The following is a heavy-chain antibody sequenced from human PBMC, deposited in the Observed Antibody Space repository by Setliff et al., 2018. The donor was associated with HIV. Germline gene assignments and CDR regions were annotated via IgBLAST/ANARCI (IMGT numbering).Heavy chain of an antibody. CDR3: ARDLNWGFDY. V-gene: IGHV3-48*01. J-gene: IGHJ4*02. Sequence: GGSLRLSCAASGFTFSSYSMNWVRQAPGKGLEWVSYISGDTRIINYADPVKGRFTISRDNAKNSLYLQMNSLRVEDTALYYCARDLNWGFDYWGQGTLVTVSS. CDR2: ISGDTRII. D-gene: IGHD7-27*01. CDR1: GFTFSSYS.